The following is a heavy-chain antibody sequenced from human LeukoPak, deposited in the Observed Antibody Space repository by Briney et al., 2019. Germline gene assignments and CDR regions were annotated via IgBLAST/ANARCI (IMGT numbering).Heavy chain of an antibody. CDR3: ARVDSILTGYYNY. V-gene: IGHV1-69*04. CDR1: GYTFTSYG. J-gene: IGHJ4*02. D-gene: IGHD3-9*01. CDR2: IIPILGIA. Sequence: ASVKVSCKASGYTFTSYGISWVRQAPGQGLEWMGRIIPILGIANYAQKFQGRVTITADKSTSTAYMELSSLRSEDTAVYYCARVDSILTGYYNYWGQGTLVTVSS.